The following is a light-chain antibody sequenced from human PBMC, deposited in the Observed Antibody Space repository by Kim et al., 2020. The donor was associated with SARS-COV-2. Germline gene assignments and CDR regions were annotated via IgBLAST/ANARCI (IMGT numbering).Light chain of an antibody. V-gene: IGLV3-19*01. J-gene: IGLJ1*01. Sequence: ALGQTVRITCQGDSLRSYYGSWYQQKPGQAPVVVIYGENNRPSGIPDRFSGSRSGNTASLTITGAQAEDEADYYCNSRDSSGHHLVFGTGTKVTVL. CDR2: GEN. CDR3: NSRDSSGHHLV. CDR1: SLRSYY.